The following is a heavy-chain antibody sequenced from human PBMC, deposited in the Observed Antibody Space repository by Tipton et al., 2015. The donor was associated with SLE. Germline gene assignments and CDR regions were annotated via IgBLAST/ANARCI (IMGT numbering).Heavy chain of an antibody. J-gene: IGHJ6*03. CDR2: INQSGST. CDR3: ARGRRRDYYYYYYMDL. V-gene: IGHV4-34*01. Sequence: TLSLTCTVYGGSFSGYYWSWIRQPPGKGLEWIGEINQSGSTNYNPSLTSRGPISVDMSKKQVSLRLTSVTAADTAVYYCARGRRRDYYYYYYMDLWGKGTTVTVSS. CDR1: GGSFSGYY.